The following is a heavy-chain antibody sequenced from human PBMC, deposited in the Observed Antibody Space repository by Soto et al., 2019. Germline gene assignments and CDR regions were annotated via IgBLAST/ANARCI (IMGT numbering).Heavy chain of an antibody. J-gene: IGHJ6*02. V-gene: IGHV4-39*01. Sequence: SATLSLTCTVSGVSISSSSYYWGWIRQPPGKGLEWIGSIYYSGSTYYNPSLKSRVTISVDTSKNQFSLKLSSVTAADTAVYYCARQGEGSSGWYPLGYYYGMDVWGQGTTVTVSS. CDR3: ARQGEGSSGWYPLGYYYGMDV. D-gene: IGHD6-19*01. CDR1: GVSISSSSYY. CDR2: IYYSGST.